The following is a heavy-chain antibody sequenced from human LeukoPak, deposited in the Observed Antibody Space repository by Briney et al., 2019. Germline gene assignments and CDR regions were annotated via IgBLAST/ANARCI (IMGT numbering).Heavy chain of an antibody. CDR3: ATSSGWKSNIDY. Sequence: ASVKVSCKASGYTFTGYYMHWVRQAPGQGLEWMGWMNPNSGGTNYAQKFQGRVTMTRDTSISTAYMELSRLRSDDTAVFYCATSSGWKSNIDYWGQGTLVTVSS. J-gene: IGHJ4*02. V-gene: IGHV1-2*02. CDR1: GYTFTGYY. CDR2: MNPNSGGT. D-gene: IGHD6-19*01.